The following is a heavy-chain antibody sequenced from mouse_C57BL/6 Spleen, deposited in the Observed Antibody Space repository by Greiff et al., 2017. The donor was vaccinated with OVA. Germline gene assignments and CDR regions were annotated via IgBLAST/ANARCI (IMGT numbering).Heavy chain of an antibody. Sequence: VQLQQSGPELVKPGASVKISCKASGYSFTGYYMNWVKQSPEKSLEWIGEINPSTGGTTYNQKFKAKATLTVDKSSSTAYMQLKSLTSEDSAVYYCANKIYYDYDGGYCDYWGQGTTLTVSS. CDR2: INPSTGGT. CDR3: ANKIYYDYDGGYCDY. J-gene: IGHJ2*01. CDR1: GYSFTGYY. V-gene: IGHV1-42*01. D-gene: IGHD2-4*01.